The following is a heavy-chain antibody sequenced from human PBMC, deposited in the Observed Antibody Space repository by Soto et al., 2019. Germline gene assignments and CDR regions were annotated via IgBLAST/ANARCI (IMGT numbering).Heavy chain of an antibody. CDR2: ISYDGSNK. J-gene: IGHJ6*02. CDR3: ARGVSYYDFWSGYSNYYYYGMDV. Sequence: VQLVESGGGVVQPGRSLRLSCAASGFTFSSYAMHWVRQAPGKGLEWVAVISYDGSNKYYADSVKGRFTISRDNSKNTLYLQMNSLRAEDTAVYYCARGVSYYDFWSGYSNYYYYGMDVWGQGTTVTVSS. V-gene: IGHV3-30-3*01. CDR1: GFTFSSYA. D-gene: IGHD3-3*01.